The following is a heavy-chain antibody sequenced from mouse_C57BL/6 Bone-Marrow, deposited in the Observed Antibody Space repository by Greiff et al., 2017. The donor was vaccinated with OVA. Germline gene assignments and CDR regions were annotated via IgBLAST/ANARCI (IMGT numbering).Heavy chain of an antibody. CDR1: GYTFTSYG. CDR2: IYPRSGNT. CDR3: ARTPYYYGSSYGAMDY. D-gene: IGHD1-1*01. J-gene: IGHJ4*01. Sequence: VKLQQSGAELARPGASVKLSCKASGYTFTSYGISWVKQRTGQGLEWIGEIYPRSGNTYYNEKFKGKATLTADKSSSTAYMERRSLTSEDSAVYFCARTPYYYGSSYGAMDYWGQGTSVTVSS. V-gene: IGHV1-81*01.